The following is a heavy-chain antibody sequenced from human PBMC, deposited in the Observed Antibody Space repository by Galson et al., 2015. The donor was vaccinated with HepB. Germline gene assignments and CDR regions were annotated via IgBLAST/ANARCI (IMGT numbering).Heavy chain of an antibody. Sequence: SLRLSCAASGFTFSNYAMSWVRQAPGKGLEWVSIISNSDNTYYADSVKGRFIISRDNSKNTLYLQMNSLRAEDTAVYYCAKLSGNSPFDCWGQGALVTVSS. CDR2: ISNSDNT. CDR3: AKLSGNSPFDC. D-gene: IGHD4-23*01. J-gene: IGHJ4*02. CDR1: GFTFSNYA. V-gene: IGHV3-23*01.